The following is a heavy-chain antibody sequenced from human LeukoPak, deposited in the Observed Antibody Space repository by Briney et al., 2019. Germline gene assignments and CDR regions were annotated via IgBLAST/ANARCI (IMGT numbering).Heavy chain of an antibody. D-gene: IGHD3-22*01. Sequence: PSETLSLTCTVSGVSISSYYWSWLRQPPGKGLEWIGYIYYSGSTNYNPSLKSRVTISVDTSKNQFSLKLSSVTAADTAVYYCARGPIVVVITTDDAFDIWGQGTMVTVSS. CDR2: IYYSGST. V-gene: IGHV4-59*01. CDR1: GVSISSYY. CDR3: ARGPIVVVITTDDAFDI. J-gene: IGHJ3*02.